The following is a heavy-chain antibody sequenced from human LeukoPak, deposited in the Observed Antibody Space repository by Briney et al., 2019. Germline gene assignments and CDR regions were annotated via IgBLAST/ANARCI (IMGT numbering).Heavy chain of an antibody. CDR2: ITSQAYGATT. J-gene: IGHJ4*02. D-gene: IGHD3-22*01. CDR3: VCQDYYDSLDNFDF. V-gene: IGHV3-49*04. Sequence: GGSLRLSCSSSGFNFGNSALTWVRQAPGRGLEWLGFITSQAYGATTEYAASVKDRFTISRDDSKGIAYLQMNSLRSEDTAVYYCVCQDYYDSLDNFDFWGQGTLVAASS. CDR1: GFNFGNSA.